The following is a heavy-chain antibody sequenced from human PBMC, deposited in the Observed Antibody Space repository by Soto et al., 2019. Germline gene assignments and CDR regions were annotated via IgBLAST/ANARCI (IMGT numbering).Heavy chain of an antibody. CDR2: IDPSDSYT. CDR1: GYSFTSYW. V-gene: IGHV5-10-1*01. Sequence: PGESLKISCKGSGYSFTSYWISWVRQMPGKGLEWMGRIDPSDSYTNYSLSFQGHVTISADKSISTAYLQWSSLKASDTAMYYCASLMYDSGYYYGMDVWGQGTTVTVSS. D-gene: IGHD3-3*01. CDR3: ASLMYDSGYYYGMDV. J-gene: IGHJ6*02.